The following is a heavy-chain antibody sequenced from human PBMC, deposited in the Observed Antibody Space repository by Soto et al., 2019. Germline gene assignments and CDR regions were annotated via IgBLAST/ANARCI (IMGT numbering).Heavy chain of an antibody. Sequence: QVQLVQSGAEVKKPGSSVKVSCKASGGTFSSYAISWVRQARGQGLEWMGGIIPIFGTANYAQKFQGRVTITADESTSTAYMELSSLRSEDTAVYYCARESDCSGGSCYYYYGMDVWGQGTTVTVSS. V-gene: IGHV1-69*01. CDR1: GGTFSSYA. D-gene: IGHD2-15*01. CDR3: ARESDCSGGSCYYYYGMDV. CDR2: IIPIFGTA. J-gene: IGHJ6*02.